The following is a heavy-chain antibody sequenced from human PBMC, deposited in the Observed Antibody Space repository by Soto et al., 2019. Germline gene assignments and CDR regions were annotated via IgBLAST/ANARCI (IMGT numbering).Heavy chain of an antibody. J-gene: IGHJ4*02. CDR2: ISSSSSTI. V-gene: IGHV3-48*02. Sequence: GGSLRLSCTASGFTFSSYSMNWVRQAPGKGLEWVSYISSSSSTIYYADSVKGRFTISRDNAKNSLYLQMNSLRDEDTAVYYCARDQDYDILTGRLDSFDYWGQGTLVTVSS. CDR1: GFTFSSYS. D-gene: IGHD3-9*01. CDR3: ARDQDYDILTGRLDSFDY.